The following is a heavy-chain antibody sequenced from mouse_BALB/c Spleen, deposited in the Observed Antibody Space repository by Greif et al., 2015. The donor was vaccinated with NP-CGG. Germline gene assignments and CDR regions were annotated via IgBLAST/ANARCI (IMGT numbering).Heavy chain of an antibody. J-gene: IGHJ2*01. Sequence: QVQLQQSGAELVKPGASVKLSCKASGYTFTSYWMHWVKQRPGQGLEWIGEINPSNGRTNYNEKFKSKATLTVDKSSSTAYMQLSSLTSEDSAVYYCARWIYFDYWGQGTTLTVSS. CDR2: INPSNGRT. V-gene: IGHV1S81*02. CDR1: GYTFTSYW. CDR3: ARWIYFDY.